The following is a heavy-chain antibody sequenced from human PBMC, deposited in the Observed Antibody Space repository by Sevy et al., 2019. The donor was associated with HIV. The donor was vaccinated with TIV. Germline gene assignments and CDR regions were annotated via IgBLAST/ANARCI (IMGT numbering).Heavy chain of an antibody. J-gene: IGHJ4*02. CDR3: VSLFLSYRSGWSYFD. CDR1: GFTVNDKY. Sequence: GGSLRLSCAISGFTVNDKYIIWVRQAPGKGLEWVSVIFSSGSTYYADSAKGRFTISRDNSKNTVDLQMNSVRAEDTAVYYCVSLFLSYRSGWSYFDWGQGTLVTVSS. V-gene: IGHV3-66*02. CDR2: IFSSGST. D-gene: IGHD6-19*01.